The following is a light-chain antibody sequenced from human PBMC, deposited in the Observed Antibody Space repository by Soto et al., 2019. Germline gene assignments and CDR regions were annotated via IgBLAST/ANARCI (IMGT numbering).Light chain of an antibody. CDR2: LNSDGSH. J-gene: IGLJ3*02. Sequence: VVTQSPSASASLGASVKLTCTLSSGHSSYAIAWHQQQPEKGPRYLMNLNSDGSHSKGDGIPDRFSGSSSGAERYFTISSLQSEDETDYYCQTWGTGIQVFGGGTKLTVL. CDR3: QTWGTGIQV. CDR1: SGHSSYA. V-gene: IGLV4-69*01.